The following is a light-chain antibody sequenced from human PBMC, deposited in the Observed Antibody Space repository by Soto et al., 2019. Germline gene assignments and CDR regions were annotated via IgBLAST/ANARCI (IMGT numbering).Light chain of an antibody. CDR2: EVT. Sequence: QSALTQPASVSGSPGQSITISCTGTSSDVGSYNFVSWYQHHPGKAPKLMIYEVTKRPSGVSNRFSGSKSGNTASLTISGLQAEDETDYYCCSYAGDFVWVFGGGTKLTVL. V-gene: IGLV2-23*02. CDR3: CSYAGDFVWV. CDR1: SSDVGSYNF. J-gene: IGLJ3*02.